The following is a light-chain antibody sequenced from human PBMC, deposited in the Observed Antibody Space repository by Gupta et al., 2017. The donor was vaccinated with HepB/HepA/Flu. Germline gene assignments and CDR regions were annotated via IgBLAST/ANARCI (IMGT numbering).Light chain of an antibody. CDR1: QSVSSN. V-gene: IGKV3-15*01. J-gene: IGKJ3*01. Sequence: EIVMTQSPATLSVSPGERATLSCRASQSVSSNLAWYQQKPGQAPRLLIYGASTRATGIPARFSGSGSGTEFTLTISSLQSEDFAVYYCQQENNWPPNFGHGTKVDIK. CDR3: QQENNWPPN. CDR2: GAS.